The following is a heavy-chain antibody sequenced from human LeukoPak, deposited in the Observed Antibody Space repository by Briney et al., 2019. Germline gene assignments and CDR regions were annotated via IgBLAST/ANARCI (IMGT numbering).Heavy chain of an antibody. Sequence: PSETLSLTCAVSGYSISSGYYWGWIRQPPGRGLEWIGSIYHSGSTYYNPSLKSRVTMSVDTSKNQFSLKLSSVTAADTAVYYCARGKRHYDILTGYSRYYFDYWGQGTLVTVSS. J-gene: IGHJ4*02. CDR1: GYSISSGYY. CDR3: ARGKRHYDILTGYSRYYFDY. D-gene: IGHD3-9*01. V-gene: IGHV4-38-2*01. CDR2: IYHSGST.